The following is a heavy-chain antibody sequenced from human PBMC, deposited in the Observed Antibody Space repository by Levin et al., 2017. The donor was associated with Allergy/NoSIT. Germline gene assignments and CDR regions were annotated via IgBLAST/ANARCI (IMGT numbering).Heavy chain of an antibody. CDR3: ARDCSETPEITDY. Sequence: ASVKVSCKASGYSFSSYGISWVRQAPGQGFEWMGRISGHTGNTKYTEKHQDRITITTDTPTNTVYMELRSLRSDDTGMYYCARDCSETPEITDYWGQGTLVTVSS. CDR1: GYSFSSYG. CDR2: ISGHTGNT. V-gene: IGHV1-18*01. J-gene: IGHJ4*02. D-gene: IGHD2-15*01.